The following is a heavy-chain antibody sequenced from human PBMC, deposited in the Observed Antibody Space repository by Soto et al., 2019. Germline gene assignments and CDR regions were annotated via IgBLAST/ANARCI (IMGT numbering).Heavy chain of an antibody. D-gene: IGHD3-10*01. Sequence: QVQLVQSGAEVKKPGSSVKVSCKASGGTFSSYAISWVRQAPGQGLEWMGGIIPIFGTANYAKKFQGRVTITADDSTSTAYRELSSLRSEDTAVYYCARETRFRAGWFDPWGQGTLVTVSS. CDR2: IIPIFGTA. J-gene: IGHJ5*02. V-gene: IGHV1-69*01. CDR3: ARETRFRAGWFDP. CDR1: GGTFSSYA.